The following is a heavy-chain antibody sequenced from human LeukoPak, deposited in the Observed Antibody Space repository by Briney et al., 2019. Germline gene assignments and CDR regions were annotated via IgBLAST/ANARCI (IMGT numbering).Heavy chain of an antibody. V-gene: IGHV3-48*02. CDR3: ARLEYYYVSGNYYKLFDY. CDR1: GFTFSSYN. CDR2: VSSSGSTI. J-gene: IGHJ4*02. Sequence: GGSLRLSCAASGFTFSSYNMNWVRQAPGKGLEWVSDVSSSGSTIYFADSVKGRFTISRDNAKNSLYLQMNSLRDEDTAVYYCARLEYYYVSGNYYKLFDYWGQGTLVTVCS. D-gene: IGHD3-10*01.